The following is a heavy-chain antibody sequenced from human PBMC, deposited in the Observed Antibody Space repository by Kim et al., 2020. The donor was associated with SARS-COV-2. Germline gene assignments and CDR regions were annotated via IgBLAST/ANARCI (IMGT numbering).Heavy chain of an antibody. J-gene: IGHJ4*02. CDR2: ISVSSSHI. V-gene: IGHV3-21*01. D-gene: IGHD3-22*01. Sequence: GGSLILSCAASGFTFSTYSMTWVRQAPGKVLEWVSSISVSSSHIYYADSVKGRFTISRDNAKNSLDLQMNSLRAEDTAVYYCARLGDTSGYYWGQGTLVTVSS. CDR3: ARLGDTSGYY. CDR1: GFTFSTYS.